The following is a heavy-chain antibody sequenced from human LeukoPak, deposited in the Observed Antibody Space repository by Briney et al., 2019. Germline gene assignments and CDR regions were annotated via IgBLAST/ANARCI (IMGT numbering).Heavy chain of an antibody. V-gene: IGHV4-59*02. CDR2: IYYSGST. D-gene: IGHD2-21*02. CDR3: ARQPLAYCGGDCYSFDY. CDR1: DDSVNSYY. Sequence: SETLSLTCTVSDDSVNSYYWTWIRQPPGKGLEWIGYIYYSGSTNYNPSLKSRVTISTDTSRKQFSLKLSSVTAAGTAVYYCARQPLAYCGGDCYSFDYWGQGTLVTVSS. J-gene: IGHJ4*02.